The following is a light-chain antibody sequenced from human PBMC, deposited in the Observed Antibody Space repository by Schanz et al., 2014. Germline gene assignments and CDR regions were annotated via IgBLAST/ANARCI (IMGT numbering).Light chain of an antibody. CDR1: SSDIGSYNR. J-gene: IGLJ2*01. CDR3: TSYAGANNHII. V-gene: IGLV2-18*02. Sequence: QSALTQPPSVSGSPGQSVTISCTGTSSDIGSYNRVSWYQQPPGAAPKLIIYEVTYRPSGVPDRFSGSKSGSTASLTISGLQAEDEADYYCTSYAGANNHIIFGGGTKLTVL. CDR2: EVT.